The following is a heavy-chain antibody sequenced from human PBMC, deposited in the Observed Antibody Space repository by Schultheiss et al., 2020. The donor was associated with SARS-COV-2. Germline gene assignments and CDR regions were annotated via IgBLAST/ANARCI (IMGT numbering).Heavy chain of an antibody. J-gene: IGHJ4*02. V-gene: IGHV1-69*13. CDR1: GYTFSSYG. D-gene: IGHD4-17*01. CDR2: IIPIFGTA. CDR3: ARGHDGDYEFDY. Sequence: SVKVSCKASGYTFSSYGISWVRQAPGQGLEWMGGIIPIFGTANYAQKFQGRVTITADESTSTAYMELSSLRSEDTAVYYCARGHDGDYEFDYWGQGTLVTVSS.